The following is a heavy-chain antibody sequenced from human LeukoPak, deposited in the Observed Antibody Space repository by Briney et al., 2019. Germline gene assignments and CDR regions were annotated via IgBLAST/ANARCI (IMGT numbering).Heavy chain of an antibody. V-gene: IGHV1-69*05. CDR3: ARVRLYYYDSSGPILH. J-gene: IGHJ4*02. Sequence: SVKVSCKASGGTFSSYAISWVRQAPGQGLEWMGGIVPIFGTANYAQKFQGRVTITRDTSASTAYMELSSLRSEDTAVYYCARVRLYYYDSSGPILHWGQGTLVTVSS. CDR2: IVPIFGTA. D-gene: IGHD3-22*01. CDR1: GGTFSSYA.